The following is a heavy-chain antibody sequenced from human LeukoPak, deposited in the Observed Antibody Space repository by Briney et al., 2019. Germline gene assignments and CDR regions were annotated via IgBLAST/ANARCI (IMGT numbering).Heavy chain of an antibody. CDR1: GFTFSSYS. V-gene: IGHV3-21*01. D-gene: IGHD2-2*01. J-gene: IGHJ6*03. CDR2: ISSSSSYI. CDR3: ARDPGYCSSTSCYSYFYMDV. Sequence: GSLRLSCVASGFTFSSYSMSWVRRAPGKGLEWVSSISSSSSYIYYADSVKGRFTISRDNAKNSLYLQMNSLRAEDTAVYYCARDPGYCSSTSCYSYFYMDVWGKGTTVTVSS.